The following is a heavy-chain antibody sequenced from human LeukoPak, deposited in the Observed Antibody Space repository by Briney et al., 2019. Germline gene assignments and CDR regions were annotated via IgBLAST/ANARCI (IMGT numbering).Heavy chain of an antibody. D-gene: IGHD2-2*01. CDR1: GFTFSGSG. CDR2: IRFDSANE. Sequence: PGGSLRLSCAASGFTFSGSGMHWVRQAPGKGLEWVTFIRFDSANEFYADSVRGRFTISRDNSKNTLYLQMNSLRAEDTAVYYCARDRGYCSSTSCYRYFDYWGQGTLVTVSS. J-gene: IGHJ4*02. V-gene: IGHV3-30*02. CDR3: ARDRGYCSSTSCYRYFDY.